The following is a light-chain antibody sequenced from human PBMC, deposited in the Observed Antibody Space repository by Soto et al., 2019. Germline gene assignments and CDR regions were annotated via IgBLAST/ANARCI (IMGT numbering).Light chain of an antibody. CDR1: QSLTSS. CDR3: QQYGSSGT. J-gene: IGKJ1*01. CDR2: GAS. Sequence: LSKSPGTLSVSLGERATLSCRASQSLTSSLAWYQQKPGQPPRLLIYGASNRATGIPDRFSGSGSGTDFTLTISRLEPEDFAVYYCQQYGSSGTFGQGTKVDI. V-gene: IGKV3-20*01.